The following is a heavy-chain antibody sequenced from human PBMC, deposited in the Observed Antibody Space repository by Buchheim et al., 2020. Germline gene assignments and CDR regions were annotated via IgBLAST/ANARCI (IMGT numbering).Heavy chain of an antibody. D-gene: IGHD6-19*01. CDR3: ARDVSYSSGWHYYYYYGMDV. CDR2: INSDGSST. Sequence: EVQLVESGGGLVQPGGSLRLSCAASGFTFSSYWMHWVRQAPGKGLVWVSRINSDGSSTSYADSVKGRFTISRDTAKNTLYLQMNSLRAEDTAVYYCARDVSYSSGWHYYYYYGMDVWGQGTT. J-gene: IGHJ6*02. V-gene: IGHV3-74*01. CDR1: GFTFSSYW.